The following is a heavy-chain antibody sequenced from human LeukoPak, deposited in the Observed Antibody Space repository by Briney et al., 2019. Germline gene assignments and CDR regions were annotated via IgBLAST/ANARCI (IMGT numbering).Heavy chain of an antibody. CDR1: GFTFSGYS. CDR3: ARDSYYYDSSGPYYYYYYMDV. J-gene: IGHJ6*03. D-gene: IGHD3-22*01. Sequence: GGSLRLSCAASGFTFSGYSMNWVRQAPGKGLEWVSYISSSSSTIYYADSVKGRFTISRDNAKNSLYLQMNSLRDEDTAVYYCARDSYYYDSSGPYYYYYYMDVWGKGTTVTVSS. CDR2: ISSSSSTI. V-gene: IGHV3-48*02.